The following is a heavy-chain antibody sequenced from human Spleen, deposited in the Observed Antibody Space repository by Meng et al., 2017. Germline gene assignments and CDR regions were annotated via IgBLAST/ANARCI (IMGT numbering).Heavy chain of an antibody. CDR1: GFTFSSYW. V-gene: IGHV3-74*01. CDR3: AMIWLGRSDY. J-gene: IGHJ4*02. CDR2: INTDGSST. Sequence: GESLKISCAASGFTFSSYWMHWVRQAPGKGLVWVSRINTDGSSTIYADSVKGRFTISRDNAKNMLYLQMNSLRAEDTAVYYCAMIWLGRSDYWGQGTLVTVSS. D-gene: IGHD6-19*01.